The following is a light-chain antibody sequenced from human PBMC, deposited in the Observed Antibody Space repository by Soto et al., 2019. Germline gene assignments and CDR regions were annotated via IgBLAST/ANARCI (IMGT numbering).Light chain of an antibody. CDR3: SSYTSTSTLYV. J-gene: IGLJ1*01. CDR2: EVS. Sequence: ALAQPASVSGSPGQSITISCTGSNSDIGTYNYVSWYQQLPGKAPKLVISEVSNRPSGISGRFSGSKSGNAASLTISGLQAEDEATYYCSSYTSTSTLYVFGPGTKVTVL. CDR1: NSDIGTYNY. V-gene: IGLV2-14*01.